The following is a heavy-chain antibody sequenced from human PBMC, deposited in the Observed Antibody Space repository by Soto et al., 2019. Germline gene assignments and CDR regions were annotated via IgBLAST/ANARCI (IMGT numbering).Heavy chain of an antibody. J-gene: IGHJ6*02. CDR2: ISGSADST. Sequence: EVQLLESGGGFIHPGGSLRLACAASVFSFSSFAMNWVRQAPGKGLEWVSIISGSADSTFYADSVKGRFTISRDNSKSTLYLQINSLRAEDTAVYYCAKTRGAMIYAISVYGMDVWGQGTTVTVSS. CDR1: VFSFSSFA. CDR3: AKTRGAMIYAISVYGMDV. D-gene: IGHD2-8*01. V-gene: IGHV3-23*01.